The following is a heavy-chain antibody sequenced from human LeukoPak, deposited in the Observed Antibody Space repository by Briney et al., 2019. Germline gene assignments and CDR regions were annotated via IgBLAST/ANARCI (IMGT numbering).Heavy chain of an antibody. V-gene: IGHV3-48*04. Sequence: PGGSLRLSCAASGFTFSSYSMNWVRQAPGKGLEWVSYISSSSSTIYYADSVKGRFTISGDNAKNSLYLQMNSLRAEDTAVYYCARPLKTQYYDFWSGYYGLGAFDIWGQGTMVTVSS. J-gene: IGHJ3*02. CDR1: GFTFSSYS. CDR2: ISSSSSTI. CDR3: ARPLKTQYYDFWSGYYGLGAFDI. D-gene: IGHD3-3*01.